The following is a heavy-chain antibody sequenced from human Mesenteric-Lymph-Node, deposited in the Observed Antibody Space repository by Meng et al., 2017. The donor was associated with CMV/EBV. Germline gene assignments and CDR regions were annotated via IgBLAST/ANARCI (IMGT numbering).Heavy chain of an antibody. CDR1: GFTFSSYA. CDR2: ISGSGGST. CDR3: ARQTHGDNANDY. Sequence: GGSLRLSCAASGFTFSSYAMSWVRQAPGKGLEWVSAISGSGGSTYYADSVKGRFTISRDNSKNTLYLQMNSLRAEDTAVYYCARQTHGDNANDYWGQGTLVTVSS. V-gene: IGHV3-23*01. J-gene: IGHJ4*02. D-gene: IGHD4-17*01.